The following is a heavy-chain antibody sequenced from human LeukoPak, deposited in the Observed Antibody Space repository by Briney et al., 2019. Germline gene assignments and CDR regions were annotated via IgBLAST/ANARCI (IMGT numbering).Heavy chain of an antibody. V-gene: IGHV4-34*01. J-gene: IGHJ4*02. CDR3: ARQLAARLFSHFDY. Sequence: GSLRLSCAASGFTVSSNYMSWVRQPPGKGLEWIGEINHSGSTNYNPSLKSRVTISVGTSKNQFSLKLSSVTAADTAVYYCARQLAARLFSHFDYWGQGTLVTVSS. CDR2: INHSGST. CDR1: GFTVSSNY. D-gene: IGHD6-6*01.